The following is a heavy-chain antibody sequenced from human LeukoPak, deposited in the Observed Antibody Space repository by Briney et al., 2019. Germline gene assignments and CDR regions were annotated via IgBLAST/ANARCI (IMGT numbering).Heavy chain of an antibody. D-gene: IGHD2-8*02. CDR3: ITGPD. J-gene: IGHJ4*02. CDR1: GFTFWNAW. CDR2: IKSKTDGGTT. V-gene: IGHV3-15*01. Sequence: RGTLRLSCAASGFTFWNAWMNWVRHAPGKGLEWGCRIKSKTDGGTTTYAAPMKGRFTISSDDSKNTLYLEMDSLKTEGTAVYYCITGPDWGQGTRVTVSS.